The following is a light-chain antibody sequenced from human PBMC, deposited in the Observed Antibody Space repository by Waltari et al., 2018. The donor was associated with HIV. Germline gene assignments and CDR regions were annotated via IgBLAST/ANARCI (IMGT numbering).Light chain of an antibody. CDR3: CSYTSSDTWV. V-gene: IGLV2-14*03. CDR2: DVP. Sequence: QSALTQPASVSGSPGQSVTVPCSGSGKDLGAYDYVSWFPQHPDKAPQLLIFDVPKRPSGISYRFSASKSGSTASLTISGLQPEDEAEYFCCSYTSSDTWVFGGGTKVTVL. CDR1: GKDLGAYDY. J-gene: IGLJ3*02.